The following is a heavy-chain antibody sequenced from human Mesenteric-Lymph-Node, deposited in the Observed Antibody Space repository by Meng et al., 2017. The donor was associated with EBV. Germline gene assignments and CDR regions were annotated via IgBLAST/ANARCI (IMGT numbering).Heavy chain of an antibody. CDR1: GFTFSSYS. CDR2: ISSSSSYI. J-gene: IGHJ4*02. Sequence: EVQLVESGXGLVKPXGSLRLSCAASGFTFSSYSMNWVRQAPGKGLEWVSSISSSSSYIYYADSMKGRFTISRDNAKNSLYLQMNSLGAEDTAVYYCARVGRFLGPTDYWGQGTLVTVSS. V-gene: IGHV3-21*01. D-gene: IGHD3-3*01. CDR3: ARVGRFLGPTDY.